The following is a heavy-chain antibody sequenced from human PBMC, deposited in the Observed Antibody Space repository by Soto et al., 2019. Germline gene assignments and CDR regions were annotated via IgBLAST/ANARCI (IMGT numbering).Heavy chain of an antibody. Sequence: QVQLVESGGGVVQPGRSLRLSCAASGFTFSSYVMHWVRQAPGKGLEWVAVISYDGSNKYYADSVKGRFTISRDNSKNTLYLQMNSLRGVDTAVYYCAMRDNWGQGTLVTVSS. CDR1: GFTFSSYV. D-gene: IGHD2-15*01. V-gene: IGHV3-30*03. CDR2: ISYDGSNK. J-gene: IGHJ4*02. CDR3: AMRDN.